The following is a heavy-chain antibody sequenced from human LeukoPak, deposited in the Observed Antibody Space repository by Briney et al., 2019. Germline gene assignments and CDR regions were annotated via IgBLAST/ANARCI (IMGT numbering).Heavy chain of an antibody. J-gene: IGHJ6*02. Sequence: GGSLRLSCAASGFTFSSYAMHRVRQAPGKGLEWVAVISYDGSNKYYADSVKGRFTISRDNSKNTLYLQMNSLRAEDTAVYYCARDEAIFGVVIIQYYYYYYGMDVWGQGTTVTVSS. CDR2: ISYDGSNK. CDR3: ARDEAIFGVVIIQYYYYYYGMDV. CDR1: GFTFSSYA. D-gene: IGHD3-3*01. V-gene: IGHV3-30*04.